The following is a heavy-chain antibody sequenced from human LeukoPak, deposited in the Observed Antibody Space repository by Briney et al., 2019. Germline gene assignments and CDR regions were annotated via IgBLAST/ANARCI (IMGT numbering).Heavy chain of an antibody. CDR3: ARGRSSYDILTGYLDY. V-gene: IGHV1-46*01. CDR1: GYTFTSYY. D-gene: IGHD3-9*01. J-gene: IGHJ4*02. Sequence: ASVKVSCKASGYTFTSYYMHWVRQAPGQGLEWMGIINPSGGSTSYAQKFQGRVTMTRDTSTSTVYMELSSLRSEDTAVYYCARGRSSYDILTGYLDYWGQGTLVTVSS. CDR2: INPSGGST.